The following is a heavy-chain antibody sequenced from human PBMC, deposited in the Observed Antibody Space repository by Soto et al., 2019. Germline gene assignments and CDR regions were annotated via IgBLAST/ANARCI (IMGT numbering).Heavy chain of an antibody. D-gene: IGHD5-18*01. J-gene: IGHJ3*02. CDR1: GYTFTSYG. CDR3: AKDRRRGSYGYDSFDM. Sequence: ASVKVYCKASGYTFTSYGLNWVRQALGQGLEWMGWISAYNGNTNYAQKFQGRVTMTTDTSTSTAYMELRSLRAEDTAVYYFAKDRRRGSYGYDSFDMWGQGTMVT. CDR2: ISAYNGNT. V-gene: IGHV1-18*01.